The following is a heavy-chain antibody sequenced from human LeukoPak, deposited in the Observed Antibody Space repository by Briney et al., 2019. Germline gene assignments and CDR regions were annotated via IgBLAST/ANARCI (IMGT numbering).Heavy chain of an antibody. CDR1: GFTFSSYW. Sequence: GGSLRLSWAASGFTFSSYWMSWVRQAPGKVLEWVANIKQDGSGRYYVDSVKGRFTISRDNAKNSLYLQMNSLRAEDTAVYYCARVLLNYVCYFDYWGQGTLVTVSS. J-gene: IGHJ4*02. V-gene: IGHV3-7*04. CDR2: IKQDGSGR. D-gene: IGHD4-11*01. CDR3: ARVLLNYVCYFDY.